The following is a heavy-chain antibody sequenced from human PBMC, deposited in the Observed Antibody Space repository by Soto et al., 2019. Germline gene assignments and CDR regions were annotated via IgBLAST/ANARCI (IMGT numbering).Heavy chain of an antibody. J-gene: IGHJ3*02. CDR1: AFTFSDDY. D-gene: IGHD6-6*01. V-gene: IGHV3-11*01. CDR3: ARERRSSVIFGAFDI. CDR2: ISSSGATI. Sequence: PGGSLRLSCTASAFTFSDDYMNWVREAPGKGREWVSYISSSGATINYADSVKGRFAISRDNAKNILYLQMNNLRAGDTAVYYCARERRSSVIFGAFDIWGQGKMVTVSS.